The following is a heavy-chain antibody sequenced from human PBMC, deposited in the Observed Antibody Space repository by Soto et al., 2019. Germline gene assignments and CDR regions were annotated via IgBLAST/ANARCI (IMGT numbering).Heavy chain of an antibody. CDR2: IYYSGGT. J-gene: IGHJ6*03. Sequence: QVQLQESGPGLVKPSQTLSLTCTVSGGSISRGGYYWSWIRQHPGKGLEWIGYIYYSGGTYYNPSLKRRVTISVDTSENQFALRLGSVTAADTAVYYCARKDSGYADYMDVWGKGTMVTVSS. CDR3: ARKDSGYADYMDV. CDR1: GGSISRGGYY. D-gene: IGHD5-12*01. V-gene: IGHV4-31*03.